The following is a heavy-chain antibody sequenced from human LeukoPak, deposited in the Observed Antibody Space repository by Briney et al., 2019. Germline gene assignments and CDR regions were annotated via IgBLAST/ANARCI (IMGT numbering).Heavy chain of an antibody. Sequence: PGGSLRLSCEASGLTFSAYAMTWVRQAPGKGLEWVSNITSSGRSIYYADSVRGRFTVSRDNAKNSLYLQMSSLRAEDTGIYYCARATWDGGHFFDYWGQGTLVTVSS. CDR1: GLTFSAYA. D-gene: IGHD1-26*01. CDR3: ARATWDGGHFFDY. CDR2: ITSSGRSI. J-gene: IGHJ4*02. V-gene: IGHV3-48*03.